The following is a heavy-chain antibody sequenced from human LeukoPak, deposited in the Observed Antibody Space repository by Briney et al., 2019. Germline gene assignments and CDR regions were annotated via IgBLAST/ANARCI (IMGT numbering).Heavy chain of an antibody. V-gene: IGHV1-2*06. J-gene: IGHJ6*02. CDR3: ARSLPRIVAAPYYYYGMDV. CDR1: GYTFTGYY. Sequence: ASVKVSCKASGYTFTGYYMHWVRQAPGQGLEWMGRINPNSGGTNYAQKFQGRVTMTRDTSISTAYMELSRLRSDDTAVYYCARSLPRIVAAPYYYYGMDVWGQGTTVTVSS. D-gene: IGHD6-13*01. CDR2: INPNSGGT.